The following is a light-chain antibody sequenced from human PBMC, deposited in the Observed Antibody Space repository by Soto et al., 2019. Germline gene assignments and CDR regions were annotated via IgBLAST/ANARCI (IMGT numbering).Light chain of an antibody. J-gene: IGKJ2*01. CDR3: QQYNSYSTT. Sequence: DIQMTQSPSTLSASVGDRVTITCRASQSISSWLAWYQQKPGKAPKLLIYDASSLEGGVPSRFSGSGSGTEFTLTISSLQPDDIATYYCQQYNSYSTTFGQGTKLEIK. CDR2: DAS. V-gene: IGKV1-5*01. CDR1: QSISSW.